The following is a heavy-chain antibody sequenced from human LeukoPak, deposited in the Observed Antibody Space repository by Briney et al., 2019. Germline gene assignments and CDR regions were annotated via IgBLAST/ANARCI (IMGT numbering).Heavy chain of an antibody. V-gene: IGHV1-46*01. CDR3: ARGPPLRITFGGVIVY. CDR2: INPSGGST. D-gene: IGHD3-16*01. Sequence: ASVKVSCKASGYTFTSYYMHWVRQAPGQGLEWMGIINPSGGSTSYAQKFQGRVTMTRDTSTSTVCMELSSLRSEDTAVYYCARGPPLRITFGGVIVYWGQGTLVTVSS. J-gene: IGHJ4*02. CDR1: GYTFTSYY.